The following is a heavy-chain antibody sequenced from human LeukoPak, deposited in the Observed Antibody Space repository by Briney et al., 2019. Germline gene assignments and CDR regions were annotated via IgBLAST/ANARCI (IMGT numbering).Heavy chain of an antibody. J-gene: IGHJ4*02. CDR3: ANPSGARSDY. CDR2: IRYDGSNK. CDR1: GFTFSSYG. Sequence: GGSLRLSCAASGFTFSSYGMHWVRQVPGKGLEWVAFIRYDGSNKYYADSVKGRFTISRDNSKNTLYLQMNSLRAEDTAVYYCANPSGARSDYWGQGTLVTVSS. V-gene: IGHV3-30*02.